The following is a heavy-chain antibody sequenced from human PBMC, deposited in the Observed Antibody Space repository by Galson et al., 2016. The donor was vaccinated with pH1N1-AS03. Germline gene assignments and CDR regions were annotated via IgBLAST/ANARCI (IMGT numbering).Heavy chain of an antibody. V-gene: IGHV1-69*13. CDR3: ARDCPGTMRANAH. CDR2: IIPIFGKP. D-gene: IGHD1-14*01. CDR1: GDSFSSYA. J-gene: IGHJ1*01. Sequence: SVKVSCKASGDSFSSYAFTWVRLAPGQGLEWMGGIIPIFGKPQYAQKFQGGVTITADESTTTVYMDLSSLISDDTATYYCARDCPGTMRANAHWGQGTLVTVSS.